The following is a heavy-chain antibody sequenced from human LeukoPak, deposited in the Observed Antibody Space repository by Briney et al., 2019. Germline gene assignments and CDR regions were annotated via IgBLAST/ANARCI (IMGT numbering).Heavy chain of an antibody. V-gene: IGHV3-33*06. CDR3: AKGTMIVVVYNELDY. Sequence: HSGGSLRLSCAASGFTFSSYGMHWVRQAPGKGLEWVAVIWYDGSNKYYADSVKGRFTISRDNSKNTLYLQMNSLRAEDTAVYYCAKGTMIVVVYNELDYWGQGTLVTVSS. CDR2: IWYDGSNK. D-gene: IGHD3-22*01. CDR1: GFTFSSYG. J-gene: IGHJ4*02.